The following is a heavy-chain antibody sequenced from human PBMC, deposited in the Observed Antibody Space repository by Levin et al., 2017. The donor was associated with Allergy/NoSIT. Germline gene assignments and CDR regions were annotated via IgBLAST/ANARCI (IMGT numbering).Heavy chain of an antibody. D-gene: IGHD3-16*01. V-gene: IGHV3-48*01. CDR2: ISTGGNTI. CDR3: ASPWGKQWAPLDFDV. CDR1: GFSFSDHS. Sequence: GGSLRLSCAASGFSFSDHSMSWVRQAPGKGLEWLSYISTGGNTIYYAESVKGRFTISRDNAKNSLYLQMNSLRAEDTAVYYCASPWGKQWAPLDFDVWGQGTMVTVSS. J-gene: IGHJ3*01.